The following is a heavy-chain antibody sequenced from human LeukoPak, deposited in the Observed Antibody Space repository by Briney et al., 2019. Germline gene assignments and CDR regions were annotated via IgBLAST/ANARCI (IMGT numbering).Heavy chain of an antibody. Sequence: GGSLRLSWAASGSTVSSNYMSWVRQAPGKGLEWVSVIYSGGSTYYADSVKGRFTISRDNSKNTLYLQMNSLRAEDTAVYYCARARMDGYSYGKYYFDYWGQGTLVTVSS. CDR2: IYSGGST. D-gene: IGHD5-18*01. J-gene: IGHJ4*02. CDR1: GSTVSSNY. V-gene: IGHV3-53*01. CDR3: ARARMDGYSYGKYYFDY.